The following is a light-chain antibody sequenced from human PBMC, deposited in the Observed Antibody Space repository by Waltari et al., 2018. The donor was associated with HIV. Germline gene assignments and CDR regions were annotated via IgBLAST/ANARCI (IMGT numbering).Light chain of an antibody. CDR3: QQYGSWPLT. CDR1: QSLTTQ. J-gene: IGKJ4*01. CDR2: DIS. V-gene: IGKV3-15*01. Sequence: TLSVSPGEGVTLSCRASQSLTTQLAWYQQKPGQPPRLLIYDISMRATGIPVRFSGSGSGTDFTLAITSLQSEDFAVYYCQQYGSWPLTFGGGTKVEIK.